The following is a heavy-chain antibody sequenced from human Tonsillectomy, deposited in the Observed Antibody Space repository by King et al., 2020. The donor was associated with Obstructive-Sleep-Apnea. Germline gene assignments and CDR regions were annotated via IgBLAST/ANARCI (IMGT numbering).Heavy chain of an antibody. CDR1: GGSISSSSYY. CDR3: AREWSSGRYDAFDI. Sequence: QLQESGPGLVKPSETLSLTCTVSGGSISSSSYYCGWIRQPPGKGLEWIGSIYYSGSTYYNPSLKSRVTISVDTSKNQFSLKRSSVTAADTAVYYCAREWSSGRYDAFDIWGQGTMVTVSS. J-gene: IGHJ3*02. CDR2: IYYSGST. D-gene: IGHD3-22*01. V-gene: IGHV4-39*07.